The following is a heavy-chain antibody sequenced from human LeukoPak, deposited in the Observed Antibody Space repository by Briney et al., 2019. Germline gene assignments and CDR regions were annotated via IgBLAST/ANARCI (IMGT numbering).Heavy chain of an antibody. V-gene: IGHV1-69*13. Sequence: SVKVSCKASGGTFSSYAISWVRQAPGQGLEWMGGIIPIFGTANYAQKFQGRVTITADESTSTAYMELSSLRSEDTAVYYCARAEDIVATKYSVGAFDIWGQGTMVTVFS. J-gene: IGHJ3*02. CDR1: GGTFSSYA. D-gene: IGHD5-12*01. CDR3: ARAEDIVATKYSVGAFDI. CDR2: IIPIFGTA.